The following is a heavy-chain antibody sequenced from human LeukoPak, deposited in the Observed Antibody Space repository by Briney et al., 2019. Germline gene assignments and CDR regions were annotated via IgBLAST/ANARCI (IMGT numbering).Heavy chain of an antibody. V-gene: IGHV3-21*01. CDR1: GFTFSSYS. CDR3: AIEGSGIFDY. CDR2: ISSSSSYI. D-gene: IGHD1-26*01. Sequence: GGSLRLSCAASGFTFSSYSMNWVRQAPGKGLEWVSFISSSSSYIYYTDSVKGRFTISRDNAKNSLYLQMNSLRAEDTAVYYCAIEGSGIFDYWGQGTLVTVSS. J-gene: IGHJ4*02.